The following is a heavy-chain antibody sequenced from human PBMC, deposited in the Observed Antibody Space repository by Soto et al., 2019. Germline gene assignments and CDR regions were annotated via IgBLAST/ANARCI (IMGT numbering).Heavy chain of an antibody. J-gene: IGHJ5*02. Sequence: AQGKGLEWVSTISGTRGRQRNTFYTASVKGRFTVTRDNSKNTLFLQMNSLRVEDTAVYYCAKTMSRLDSYDTTWLAPWGQGPLVTVSS. CDR2: ISGTRGRQRNT. D-gene: IGHD5-12*01. CDR3: AKTMSRLDSYDTTWLAP. V-gene: IGHV3-23*01.